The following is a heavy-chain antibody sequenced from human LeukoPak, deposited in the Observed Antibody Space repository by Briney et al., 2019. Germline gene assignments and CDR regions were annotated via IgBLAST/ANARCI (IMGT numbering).Heavy chain of an antibody. Sequence: GGALRLSCAASGFTLSSYAMSWVRQAPGKGLEWVSAISGSGGSTYYADSVKGRFTISRDNSKNTLYLQMNSLRAEDTAVYYCAKHGSLLWFGELFFFDYWGQGTLVTVSS. V-gene: IGHV3-23*01. D-gene: IGHD3-10*01. CDR1: GFTLSSYA. CDR2: ISGSGGST. CDR3: AKHGSLLWFGELFFFDY. J-gene: IGHJ4*02.